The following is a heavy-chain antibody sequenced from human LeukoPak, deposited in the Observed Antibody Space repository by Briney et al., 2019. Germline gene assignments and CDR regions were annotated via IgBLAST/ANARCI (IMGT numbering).Heavy chain of an antibody. J-gene: IGHJ6*03. Sequence: PGGSLRLSCAASGFTFSRNSMTWFRQAPGKGLEWVSSITSGSSHIYYADSVKGRFTISRDNAKSSLYLQMNSLRAEDTAVYYCARDPYSGSYGADYYYYMDVWGKGTTVTISS. CDR1: GFTFSRNS. CDR3: ARDPYSGSYGADYYYYMDV. CDR2: ITSGSSHI. V-gene: IGHV3-21*01. D-gene: IGHD1-26*01.